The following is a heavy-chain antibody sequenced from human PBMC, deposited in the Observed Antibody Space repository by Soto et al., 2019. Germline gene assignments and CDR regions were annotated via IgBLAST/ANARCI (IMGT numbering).Heavy chain of an antibody. CDR3: ASRHLMTTVTGFDY. CDR2: IGPDDGET. J-gene: IGHJ4*02. V-gene: IGHV1-24*01. CDR1: GYTFTGYG. Sequence: ASVKVSCKASGYTFTGYGISWVRQAPGKGLEWMGGIGPDDGETIYAQKFQGRVTMTEDTSTDTAYMELSSLRSEDTAVYYCASRHLMTTVTGFDYWGQGTLVTVSS. D-gene: IGHD4-17*01.